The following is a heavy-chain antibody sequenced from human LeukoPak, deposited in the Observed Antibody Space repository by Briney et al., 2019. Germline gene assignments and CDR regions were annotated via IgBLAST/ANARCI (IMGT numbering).Heavy chain of an antibody. D-gene: IGHD4-17*01. J-gene: IGHJ4*02. CDR3: ATGASKVTTDFANY. V-gene: IGHV5-10-1*01. CDR2: IDPSDSYT. Sequence: GESLLISCKGSGYSFTNYWISWVRQMPGKGLEWMGRIDPSDSYTKYSPSFEGHVTISVDKSISTAFLQWNSLKASDSAMYYCATGASKVTTDFANYWGQGTQVAVSS. CDR1: GYSFTNYW.